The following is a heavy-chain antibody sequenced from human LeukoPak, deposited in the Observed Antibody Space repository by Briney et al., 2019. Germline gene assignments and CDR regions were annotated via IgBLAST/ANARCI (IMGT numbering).Heavy chain of an antibody. D-gene: IGHD3-22*01. CDR2: IYYSGST. V-gene: IGHV4-39*07. CDR3: AGNYYDSSGYSY. J-gene: IGHJ4*02. CDR1: GGSISSSSYY. Sequence: SETLSLTCTVSGGSISSSSYYWGWIRQPPGKGLEWIGSIYYSGSTYYNPPLKSRVTISVDTSKNQFSLKLSSVTAADTAVYYCAGNYYDSSGYSYWGQGTLVTVSS.